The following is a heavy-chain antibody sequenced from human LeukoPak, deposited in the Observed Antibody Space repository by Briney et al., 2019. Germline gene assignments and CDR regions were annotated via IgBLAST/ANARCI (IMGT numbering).Heavy chain of an antibody. J-gene: IGHJ1*01. CDR2: ISGSGGTT. D-gene: IGHD5-18*01. CDR1: GFTFNNYA. V-gene: IGHV3-23*01. Sequence: GGSLRLSCAASGFTFNNYAMTWVRQAPGKGLEWASAISGSGGTTLYADSVKGRFTISRDNSKSTLYLQMNSLRAEDTAVYYCAKDQGIQLWLKYFQHWGQGTLVTVSS. CDR3: AKDQGIQLWLKYFQH.